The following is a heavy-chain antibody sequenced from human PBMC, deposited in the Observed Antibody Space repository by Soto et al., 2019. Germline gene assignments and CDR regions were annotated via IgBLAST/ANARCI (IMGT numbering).Heavy chain of an antibody. V-gene: IGHV4-31*03. D-gene: IGHD4-4*01. J-gene: IGHJ6*03. CDR2: IYYSGST. Sequence: HSETLSLTCTVSGGSISSGGYYWSWIRQHPGKGLEWIGYIYYSGSTYYNPSLKSRVTISVDTSKNQFSLKLSSVTAADTAVYYCARETTDYYYYYYMDVWGKGTTVTVSS. CDR1: GGSISSGGYY. CDR3: ARETTDYYYYYYMDV.